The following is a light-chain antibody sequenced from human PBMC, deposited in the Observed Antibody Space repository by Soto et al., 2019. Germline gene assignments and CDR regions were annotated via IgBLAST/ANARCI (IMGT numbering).Light chain of an antibody. Sequence: QSALTQPASVSGSPGQSITISCTGTSSDVGGYNHVSWYQIHPGKAPKLIIYEVTSRPSGVSYRFSGSKSGNSASLTISGLQAEDEADYFCVAWDDSLSGRVVFGGGTKVTVL. CDR2: EVT. V-gene: IGLV2-14*01. J-gene: IGLJ2*01. CDR3: VAWDDSLSGRVV. CDR1: SSDVGGYNH.